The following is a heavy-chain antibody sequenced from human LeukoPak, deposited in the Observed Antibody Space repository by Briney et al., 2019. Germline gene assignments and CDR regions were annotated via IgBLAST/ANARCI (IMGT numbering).Heavy chain of an antibody. Sequence: GGSLRLSCAASGFTFSTAWMSWVRHTPGKGLEWIGRIKSKADGGTAGHVAPVKGRFTISRDDSKNTLYLQMNSLRAEDTAVYYCAKQRHYGSGSYYKTDYYYGMDVWGQGTTVTVSS. CDR3: AKQRHYGSGSYYKTDYYYGMDV. D-gene: IGHD3-10*01. CDR1: GFTFSTAW. J-gene: IGHJ6*02. CDR2: IKSKADGGTA. V-gene: IGHV3-15*01.